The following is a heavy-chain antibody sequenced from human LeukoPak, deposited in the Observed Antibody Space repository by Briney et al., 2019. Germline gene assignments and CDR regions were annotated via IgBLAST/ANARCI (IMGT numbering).Heavy chain of an antibody. D-gene: IGHD6-19*01. CDR1: GGSFSGYN. Sequence: PSETLSLTCAVYGGSFSGYNWSWIRQPPGKGLEWIGEINHSGSTNYNPSLKSRVTISVDTSKNQFSLKLSSVTAADTAVYYCARHVLRLALNWFDPWGQGTLVTVSS. J-gene: IGHJ5*02. V-gene: IGHV4-34*01. CDR3: ARHVLRLALNWFDP. CDR2: INHSGST.